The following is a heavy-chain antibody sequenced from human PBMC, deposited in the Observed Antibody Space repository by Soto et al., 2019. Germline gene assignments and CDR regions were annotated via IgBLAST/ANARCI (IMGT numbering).Heavy chain of an antibody. D-gene: IGHD6-19*01. CDR3: ARAIAVAGDAFDI. Sequence: QLQLQESGSGLVKPSQTLSLTCAVSGGSISSGGYSWSWLRQPPGKVLEWIGYIYHSGSTYYNPSLKSRVTISVDRAKNQFSLKLSSVTAADTAVYYCARAIAVAGDAFDIWGQGTMVTVSS. CDR2: IYHSGST. J-gene: IGHJ3*02. CDR1: GGSISSGGYS. V-gene: IGHV4-30-2*01.